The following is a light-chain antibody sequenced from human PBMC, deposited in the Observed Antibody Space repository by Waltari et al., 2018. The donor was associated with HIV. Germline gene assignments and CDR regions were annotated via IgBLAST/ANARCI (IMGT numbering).Light chain of an antibody. CDR1: SSDVGGYNY. CDR2: EVR. Sequence: QSALTQPPSASGSPGQSVTISCTGTSSDVGGYNYVSWYQHHPGKDPKLMIYEVRKRASGVPDRFSATMSGKTASLTVSGLQAEDEADYYCCSYAGSNNLVFGGGTKLTVL. J-gene: IGLJ2*01. V-gene: IGLV2-8*01. CDR3: CSYAGSNNLV.